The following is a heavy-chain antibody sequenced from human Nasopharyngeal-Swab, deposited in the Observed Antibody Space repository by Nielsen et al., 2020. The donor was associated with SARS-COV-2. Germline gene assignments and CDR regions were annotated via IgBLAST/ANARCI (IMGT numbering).Heavy chain of an antibody. D-gene: IGHD3-22*01. CDR3: ARGVYDSRGYYGFDY. CDR1: GGSISTGGYY. CDR2: ISDTGSA. J-gene: IGHJ4*02. V-gene: IGHV4-31*03. Sequence: SETLSLICTVSGGSISTGGYYWTWIRQHPGKGLEWLGYISDTGSAYYNPSLESRLLISVDKSANQFSLKLSSVTAADTAVYYCARGVYDSRGYYGFDYWGQGTLVPVSS.